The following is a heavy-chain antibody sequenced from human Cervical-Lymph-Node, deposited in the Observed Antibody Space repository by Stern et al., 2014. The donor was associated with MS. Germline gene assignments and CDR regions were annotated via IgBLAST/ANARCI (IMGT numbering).Heavy chain of an antibody. Sequence: QVQLQQSGPGLVKPSQTLSLTCTVSGGSISGAGYYWSWIRQHPGKGLEWIGYIHYSGSTYYNPSLRSRVTISVDTSKNQFSLRLNSVTAADTALYYCARSDRLWGSFDYWGQGTLVTGSS. J-gene: IGHJ4*02. V-gene: IGHV4-31*03. D-gene: IGHD3-16*01. CDR3: ARSDRLWGSFDY. CDR2: IHYSGST. CDR1: GGSISGAGYY.